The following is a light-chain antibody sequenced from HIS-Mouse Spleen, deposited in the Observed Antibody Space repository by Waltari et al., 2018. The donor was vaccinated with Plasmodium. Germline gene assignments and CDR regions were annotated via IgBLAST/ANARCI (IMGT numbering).Light chain of an antibody. CDR1: SSDVGGYNY. V-gene: IGLV2-8*01. J-gene: IGLJ2*01. CDR3: SSYAGSNNWV. Sequence: QSALTQPPSASGSPGQSVTISCTGTSSDVGGYNYVSWYQQHPGKTPKLMIYEVTKRPSGGPCRFSGSKSGNTASLTVSGLQAEDEADYYCSSYAGSNNWVCGGGTKLTVL. CDR2: EVT.